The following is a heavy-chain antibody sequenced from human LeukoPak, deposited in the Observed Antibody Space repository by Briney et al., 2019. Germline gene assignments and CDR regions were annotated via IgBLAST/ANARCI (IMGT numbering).Heavy chain of an antibody. CDR2: IYYSGST. V-gene: IGHV4-59*01. CDR1: GGSISSYY. J-gene: IGHJ5*02. CDR3: ARGVTRAAAGKWRFDP. D-gene: IGHD6-13*01. Sequence: PSETLSLTCTVSGGSISSYYWSWIRQPPGKGLEWIGYIYYSGSTNYNPSLKSRVTISVDTSKNQFSLKLSSVSAADTAVYYCARGVTRAAAGKWRFDPWGQGTLVTVSS.